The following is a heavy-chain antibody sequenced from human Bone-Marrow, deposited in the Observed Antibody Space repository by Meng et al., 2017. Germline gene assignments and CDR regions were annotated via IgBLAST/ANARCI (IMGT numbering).Heavy chain of an antibody. J-gene: IGHJ4*02. CDR3: AREGGDGDYGDSTGLGLSY. CDR1: GYSITGSYN. Sequence: SQTLSLTCAVSGYSITGSYNWGWIRQSPGKGLEWIGSIYQSGSTNYNPSLKSRVTISVDTSKNQFSLKLSSVTAADTAVYYCAREGGDGDYGDSTGLGLSYWGQGTLVTVSS. D-gene: IGHD4-17*01. CDR2: IYQSGST. V-gene: IGHV4-38-2*02.